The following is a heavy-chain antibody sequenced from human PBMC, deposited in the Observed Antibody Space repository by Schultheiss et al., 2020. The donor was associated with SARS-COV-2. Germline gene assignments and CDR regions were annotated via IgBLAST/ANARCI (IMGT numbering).Heavy chain of an antibody. V-gene: IGHV4-30-2*03. CDR1: GGSISSGGYS. Sequence: SQTLSLTCAVSGGSISSGGYSWSWIRQPPGKGLEWIGSIYHSGSTYYNPSLKSRVTISVDTSKNQFSLKLSSVTAADTAVYYCARKTMVRGVIPAIYFDYWGQGTLVTVSS. CDR3: ARKTMVRGVIPAIYFDY. D-gene: IGHD3-10*01. J-gene: IGHJ4*02. CDR2: IYHSGST.